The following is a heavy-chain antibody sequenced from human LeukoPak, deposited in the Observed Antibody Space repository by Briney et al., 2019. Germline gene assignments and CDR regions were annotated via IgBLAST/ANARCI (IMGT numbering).Heavy chain of an antibody. CDR2: IYYSGST. CDR1: GGSISSYY. V-gene: IGHV4-59*12. CDR3: ARDRGIAAAPFDAFDI. Sequence: PSETLSLTCTVSGGSISSYYWSWIRQPPGKGLEWIGYIYYSGSTNYNPSLKSRVTISVDTSKNQFSLKLSSVTAADTAVYYCARDRGIAAAPFDAFDIWGQGTMVTVSS. D-gene: IGHD6-13*01. J-gene: IGHJ3*02.